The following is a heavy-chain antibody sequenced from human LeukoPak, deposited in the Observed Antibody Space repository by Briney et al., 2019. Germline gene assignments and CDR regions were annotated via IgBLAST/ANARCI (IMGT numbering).Heavy chain of an antibody. D-gene: IGHD1-26*01. CDR3: ARKAFSASYGANQ. CDR1: GGSFSGYY. Sequence: SETLSPTCAVYGGSFSGYYWSWIRQPPGKGLEWIGEINHSGSTNYNPSLKSRVTISVDTSKNQFSLKLSSVTAADTAVYYCARKAFSASYGANQWAQGTLVTVSS. V-gene: IGHV4-34*01. J-gene: IGHJ4*02. CDR2: INHSGST.